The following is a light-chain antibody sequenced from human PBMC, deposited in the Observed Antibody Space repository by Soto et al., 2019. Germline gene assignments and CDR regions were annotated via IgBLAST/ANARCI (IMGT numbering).Light chain of an antibody. J-gene: IGLJ3*02. Sequence: SYELTQPPSVSVAPGQTAMVTWGGNNIGNESVHWYQQRPGQAPVLGVYDDTDRPSGIPERFSGSKSGNTATLTISRVEAGDEADYYCQVWDSSGDDTSDRTSNRWVFGGGSPLTVL. CDR3: QVWDSSGDDTSDRTSNRWV. CDR2: DDT. V-gene: IGLV3-21*02. CDR1: NIGNES.